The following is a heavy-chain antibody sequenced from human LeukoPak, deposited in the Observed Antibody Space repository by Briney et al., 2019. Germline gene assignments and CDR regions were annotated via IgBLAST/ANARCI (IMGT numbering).Heavy chain of an antibody. V-gene: IGHV4-59*01. J-gene: IGHJ4*02. CDR1: GGSISSYY. Sequence: KPSETLSLTCTVSGGSISSYYWSWIRQPPGKGLEWIGYIYYSGSTNYNPSLKSRVTISVDTSKNQFSLKLSSVTAADTAVYYCARDVAAADYHFDYWGQGTLVTVSS. CDR2: IYYSGST. D-gene: IGHD6-13*01. CDR3: ARDVAAADYHFDY.